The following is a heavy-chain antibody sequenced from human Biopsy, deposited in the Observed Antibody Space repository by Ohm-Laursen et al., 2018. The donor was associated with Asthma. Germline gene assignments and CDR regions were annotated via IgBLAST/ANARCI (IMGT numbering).Heavy chain of an antibody. CDR1: RFTYE. Sequence: SLRLSCAASRFTYEMHRVRQPPGKGLEWVSVIYSGGGTYYADSVQGRVTISRDNSKNTLSLQMNSLRAEDTAVYYCARAYGGSFFSGSFDIWGQGTMVTVSS. D-gene: IGHD4-23*01. CDR2: IYSGGGT. CDR3: ARAYGGSFFSGSFDI. J-gene: IGHJ3*02. V-gene: IGHV3-53*01.